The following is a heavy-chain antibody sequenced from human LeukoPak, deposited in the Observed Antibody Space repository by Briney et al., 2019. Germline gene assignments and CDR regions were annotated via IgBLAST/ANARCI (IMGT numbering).Heavy chain of an antibody. D-gene: IGHD6-19*01. CDR2: IIPIFGTA. J-gene: IGHJ5*02. V-gene: IGHV1-69*05. CDR3: ASTDSSGLGWFDP. CDR1: GGTFSSYA. Sequence: AASVKVSCKASGGTFSSYAISWVRQAPGQGLEWMGGIIPIFGTANYAQKFQGRVTITTDDSTSTAYMELSSLRSEDTAVYYCASTDSSGLGWFDPWGQRTLVTVSS.